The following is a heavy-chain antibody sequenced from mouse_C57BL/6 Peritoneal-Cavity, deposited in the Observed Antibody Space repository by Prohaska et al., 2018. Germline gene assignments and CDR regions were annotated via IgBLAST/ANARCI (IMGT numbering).Heavy chain of an antibody. CDR3: MRYGPYWYFDV. J-gene: IGHJ1*03. Sequence: EVQLLETGGGLVQPGGSRGLSCEGSGFTFSGFWMSWVRQTPGKTLEWIGDINSDGIAINYAPAIKDRFTIFRDNDKSTLYLQMSNVRSEDTATYFCMRYGPYWYFDVWGTGTTVTVS. V-gene: IGHV11-2*01. CDR1: GFTFSGFW. CDR2: INSDGIAI.